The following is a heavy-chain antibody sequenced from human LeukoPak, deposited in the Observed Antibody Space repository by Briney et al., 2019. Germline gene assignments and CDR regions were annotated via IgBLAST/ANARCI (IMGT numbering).Heavy chain of an antibody. Sequence: AETLSLTCTVSGRSITSSCWSWIRQSPGKGLEWIGYIHYTGSTNYNPSLKSRVTMLIDTSKNQFSLKLSSVTAADTAVYYCARGRYSAGDNWFDPWGQGTLVTVSS. CDR1: GRSITSSC. J-gene: IGHJ5*02. CDR2: IHYTGST. V-gene: IGHV4-59*01. D-gene: IGHD3-9*01. CDR3: ARGRYSAGDNWFDP.